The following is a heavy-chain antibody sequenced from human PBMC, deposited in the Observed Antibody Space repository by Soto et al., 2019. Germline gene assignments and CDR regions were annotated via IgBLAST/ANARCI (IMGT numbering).Heavy chain of an antibody. CDR3: ARDFYNWNKRGYGMDV. V-gene: IGHV1-69*01. CDR2: IIPIFGTA. Sequence: QVQLVQSGAEVKKPGSSVKVSCKASGGTFSSYAISWVRQAPGQGLEWMGGIIPIFGTANYAQKFQGRVTITADESTSTAYMELSSLRSEDTAVYYSARDFYNWNKRGYGMDVWGQGTTVTVSS. J-gene: IGHJ6*02. D-gene: IGHD1-20*01. CDR1: GGTFSSYA.